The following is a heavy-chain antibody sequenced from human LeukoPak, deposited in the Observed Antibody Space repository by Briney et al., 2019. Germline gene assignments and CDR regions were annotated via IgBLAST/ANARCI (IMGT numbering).Heavy chain of an antibody. CDR2: ISGSGRGGIT. D-gene: IGHD6-6*01. V-gene: IGHV3-23*01. J-gene: IGHJ6*03. Sequence: GGSLRLSCAASGFTFTSYAMSWVGQAPGKGLEGVSGISGSGRGGITYYADSVKGRFTISRDNSKNTLYLQMNSLRAEDTAVYYCAREAASYSSSHYYLYMDVWGKGTTVTVSS. CDR1: GFTFTSYA. CDR3: AREAASYSSSHYYLYMDV.